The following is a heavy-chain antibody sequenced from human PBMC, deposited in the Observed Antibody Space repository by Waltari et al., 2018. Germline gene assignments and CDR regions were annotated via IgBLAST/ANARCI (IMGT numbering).Heavy chain of an antibody. CDR3: AQGNYYYDSSGYSAFDI. Sequence: QVQLVQSGAEVTKPGSSVKVSCKTSGGTFSSYAISWVRQAPGQGLEWMGGIIPIIGTANYAQKFQGRVTITADESTSTAYMELSSLRSEDTDVYYCAQGNYYYDSSGYSAFDIWGQGTMVTVSS. V-gene: IGHV1-69*12. J-gene: IGHJ3*02. D-gene: IGHD3-22*01. CDR1: GGTFSSYA. CDR2: IIPIIGTA.